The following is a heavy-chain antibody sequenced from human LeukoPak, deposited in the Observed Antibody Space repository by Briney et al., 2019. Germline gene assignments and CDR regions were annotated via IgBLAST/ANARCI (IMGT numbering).Heavy chain of an antibody. CDR3: AELGITMIGGV. V-gene: IGHV3-21*01. CDR1: GFTFSSYS. D-gene: IGHD3-10*02. CDR2: ISSASTYI. J-gene: IGHJ6*04. Sequence: GGSLRLSCAASGFTFSSYSINWVRQAPGKGLEWVSSISSASTYIYYADSVKGRFTISRDNSKNTLYLQMNSLRAEDTAVYYCAELGITMIGGVWGKGTTVTISS.